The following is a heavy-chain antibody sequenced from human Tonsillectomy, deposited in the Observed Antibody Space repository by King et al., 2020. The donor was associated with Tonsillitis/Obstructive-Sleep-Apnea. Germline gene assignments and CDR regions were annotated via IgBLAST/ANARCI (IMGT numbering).Heavy chain of an antibody. V-gene: IGHV1-18*01. CDR2: ISAYNGDT. D-gene: IGHD3-22*01. J-gene: IGHJ4*02. CDR1: GYSFTSYG. CDR3: ARDSMSHYFDSSAYYTFAY. Sequence: MQLVQSGAEVKKPGASVKVSCKASGYSFTSYGISWVRQAPGQGLEWMGWISAYNGDTNCAQKLQGRVTMTTDTSTSTAYMELNNLRSDDTAVYYCARDSMSHYFDSSAYYTFAYWGQGTLVTVSS.